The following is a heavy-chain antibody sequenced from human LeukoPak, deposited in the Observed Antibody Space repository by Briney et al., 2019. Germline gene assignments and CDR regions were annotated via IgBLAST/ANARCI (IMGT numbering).Heavy chain of an antibody. V-gene: IGHV3-23*01. CDR3: ASILHPHFDY. CDR2: ISGSGGST. CDR1: GFTFRSYA. D-gene: IGHD4-11*01. J-gene: IGHJ4*02. Sequence: PGGSLRLSCAVSGFTFRSYAMSWVRQAPGKGLEWVSAISGSGGSTYYADSVKGRFTISRDNSKNTLYLQMNSPRAEDTAVYYCASILHPHFDYWGQGTLVTVSS.